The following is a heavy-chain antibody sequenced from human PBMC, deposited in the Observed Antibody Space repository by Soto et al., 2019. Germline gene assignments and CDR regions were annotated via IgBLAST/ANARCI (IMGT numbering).Heavy chain of an antibody. CDR2: INAGNGNA. CDR1: GYTFTSYA. V-gene: IGHV1-3*01. J-gene: IGHJ5*02. CDR3: ARDLGSSSWYRGAFDP. Sequence: ASVKVSCKASGYTFTSYAMHWVRQAPGQRLEWMGWINAGNGNAKYSQKFQGRVTITRDTSASTAYMELSSLRSDDTAAYYCARDLGSSSWYRGAFDPWGQGTLVTVSS. D-gene: IGHD6-13*01.